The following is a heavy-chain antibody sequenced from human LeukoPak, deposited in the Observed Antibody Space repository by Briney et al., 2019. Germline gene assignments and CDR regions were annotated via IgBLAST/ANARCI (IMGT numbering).Heavy chain of an antibody. CDR1: GYSISSGYY. CDR3: ARIAEVVGAIQAFDI. J-gene: IGHJ3*02. D-gene: IGHD1-26*01. V-gene: IGHV4-61*01. CDR2: IYYSGST. Sequence: SETLSLTCTVSGYSISSGYYWGWIRQPPGKGLEWIGYIYYSGSTNYNPSLKSRVTISVDTSKNQFSLKLSSVTAADTAVYYCARIAEVVGAIQAFDIWGQGTMVTVSS.